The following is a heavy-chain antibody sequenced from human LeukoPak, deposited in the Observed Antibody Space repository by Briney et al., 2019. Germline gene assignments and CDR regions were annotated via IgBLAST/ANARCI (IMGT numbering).Heavy chain of an antibody. D-gene: IGHD3-10*01. CDR3: ARQVYYYGSGSYYFDY. V-gene: IGHV4-4*09. J-gene: IGHJ4*02. CDR2: IYIGGIT. CDR1: GDSISTYY. Sequence: PSETLSLTCTVSGDSISTYYWSWIRQPPGKGLEYIGYIYIGGITNYNPSFESRVTISIDTSKNQFSLKLSSVTAADTAVYYCARQVYYYGSGSYYFDYWGQGTLVTVSS.